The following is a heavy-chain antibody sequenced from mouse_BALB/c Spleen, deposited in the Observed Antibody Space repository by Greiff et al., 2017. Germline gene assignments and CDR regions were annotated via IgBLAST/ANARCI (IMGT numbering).Heavy chain of an antibody. V-gene: IGHV6-6*02. CDR3: TRRDGYRYYFDY. CDR1: GFTFSNYW. CDR2: IRLKSNNYAT. D-gene: IGHD2-3*01. Sequence: EVQGVESGGGLVQPGGSMKLSCVASGFTFSNYWMNWVRQSPEKGLEWVAEIRLKSNNYATHYAESVKGRFTISRDDSKSSVYLQMNNLRAEDTGIYYCTRRDGYRYYFDYWGQGTTLTVSS. J-gene: IGHJ2*01.